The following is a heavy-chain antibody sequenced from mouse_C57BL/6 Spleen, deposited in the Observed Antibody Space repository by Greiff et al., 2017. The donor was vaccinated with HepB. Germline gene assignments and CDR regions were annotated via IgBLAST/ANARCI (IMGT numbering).Heavy chain of an antibody. CDR3: ARRTDGVEFAD. V-gene: IGHV1-19*01. D-gene: IGHD1-3*01. Sequence: EVQLQQSGPVLVKPGASVKMSCKASGYTFTDYYMNWVKQSPGKGLEWIGVINPYNGGTSYNQKFKGKATLTVDKSSSTAYMELNSLTSEDSAVYYCARRTDGVEFADWGSGTLVTVSA. J-gene: IGHJ3*01. CDR2: INPYNGGT. CDR1: GYTFTDYY.